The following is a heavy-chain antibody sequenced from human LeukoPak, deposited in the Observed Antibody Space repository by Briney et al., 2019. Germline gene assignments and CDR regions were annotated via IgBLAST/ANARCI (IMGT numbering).Heavy chain of an antibody. J-gene: IGHJ4*02. CDR1: GFTFSCYA. V-gene: IGHV3-23*01. Sequence: GGSLRLFYAASGFTFSCYAMSWVRQAPGRGLEWVSAISGSGGSTYYADSVKGRFTISRDNSKNILYLQMNILRAEDTALYYCAKVADVYSVYYFDSWGPGTLVTVSS. CDR3: AKVADVYSVYYFDS. CDR2: ISGSGGST. D-gene: IGHD2-21*01.